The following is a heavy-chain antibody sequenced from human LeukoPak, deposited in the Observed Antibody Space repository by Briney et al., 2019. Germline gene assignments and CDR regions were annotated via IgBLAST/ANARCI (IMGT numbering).Heavy chain of an antibody. CDR3: ASGSSGWYGRDYFDY. Sequence: ASVKVSCKASGYTFTSYYMHWVRQAPGQGLEWMGIINPSGGSTSYAQKFQGRVTMTRDTSTSTVYMELSSLRSEDTTVYYCASGSSGWYGRDYFDYWGQGTLVTVSS. CDR1: GYTFTSYY. CDR2: INPSGGST. D-gene: IGHD6-19*01. J-gene: IGHJ4*02. V-gene: IGHV1-46*01.